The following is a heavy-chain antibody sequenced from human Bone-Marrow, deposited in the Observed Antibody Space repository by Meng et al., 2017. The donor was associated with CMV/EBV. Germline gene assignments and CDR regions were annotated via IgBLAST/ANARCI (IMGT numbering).Heavy chain of an antibody. CDR2: ISGSGGST. CDR1: GFTFSSYS. J-gene: IGHJ6*02. CDR3: AKRGQVWFGELARYGMDA. D-gene: IGHD3-10*01. V-gene: IGHV3-23*01. Sequence: GGSLRLSCAASGFTFSSYSMNWVRQAPGKGLEWVSAISGSGGSTYYADSVKGRFTISRDNSKNTLYLQMNSLRAEDTAVYYCAKRGQVWFGELARYGMDAWGQGTTVTVSS.